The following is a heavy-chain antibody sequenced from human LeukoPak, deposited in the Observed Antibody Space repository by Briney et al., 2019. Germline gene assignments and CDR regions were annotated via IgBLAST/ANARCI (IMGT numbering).Heavy chain of an antibody. V-gene: IGHV3-23*01. J-gene: IGHJ4*02. Sequence: HPGGSLRLSCAASGFTFNNYAMSWVRQAPGKGLEWVSIVSGSGGSTFYADSVKGRFTISRDNSKNTLYLQMNSLRAEDTAVYYCARDQSIAAAGTLDYWGQGTLVTVSS. CDR3: ARDQSIAAAGTLDY. CDR2: VSGSGGST. CDR1: GFTFNNYA. D-gene: IGHD6-13*01.